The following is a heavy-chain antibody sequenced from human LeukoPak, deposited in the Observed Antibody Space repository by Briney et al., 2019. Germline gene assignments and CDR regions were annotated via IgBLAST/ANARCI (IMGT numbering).Heavy chain of an antibody. J-gene: IGHJ5*02. V-gene: IGHV3-23*01. CDR1: GFTFSNYA. Sequence: GGSLRLSCAAAGFTFSNYAMTWVRQAPGKGLEWVSSISGSGGSTYYADSVKGRFTLSRDNSKNTLYLQVNSLRAEDTAVYYCAKGAYSISSHWFDPWGQGTLVTVSS. D-gene: IGHD6-6*01. CDR2: ISGSGGST. CDR3: AKGAYSISSHWFDP.